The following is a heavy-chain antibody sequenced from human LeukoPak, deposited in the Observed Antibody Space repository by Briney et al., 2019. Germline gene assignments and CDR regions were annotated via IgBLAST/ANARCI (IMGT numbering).Heavy chain of an antibody. CDR1: GGSVSSYY. V-gene: IGHV4-59*02. Sequence: SETLSLTCTVSGGSVSSYYWGWIRQPPGKGLAWIGYIYDSGSPKYNPSLKSRVTISIDTSKNQLSLNLSSVTAADTGVYYCARAGYYYDSSSYYSFDSWGQGTLVTVSS. J-gene: IGHJ4*02. D-gene: IGHD3-22*01. CDR3: ARAGYYYDSSSYYSFDS. CDR2: IYDSGSP.